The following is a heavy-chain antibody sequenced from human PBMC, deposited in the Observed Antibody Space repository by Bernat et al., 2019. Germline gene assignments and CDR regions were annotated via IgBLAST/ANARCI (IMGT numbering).Heavy chain of an antibody. CDR1: GGSISSYY. J-gene: IGHJ4*03. Sequence: QVQLQESGPGLVKPSETLSLTCTVSGGSISSYYWSWIRQPPGKGLEWIGYIYYSGSTNYNPSLKSRVTISVDTSKNQFSLKLSSVTAADTAVYYCARLQLAWGYFDYWGQGTLVTVSS. CDR2: IYYSGST. D-gene: IGHD6-6*01. CDR3: ARLQLAWGYFDY. V-gene: IGHV4-59*01.